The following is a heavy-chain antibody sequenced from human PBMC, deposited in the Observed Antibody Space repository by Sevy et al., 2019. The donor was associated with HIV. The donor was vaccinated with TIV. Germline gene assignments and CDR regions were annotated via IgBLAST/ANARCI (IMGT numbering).Heavy chain of an antibody. V-gene: IGHV1-69*13. D-gene: IGHD3-22*01. Sequence: ASVKVSCKASGSTFKNYAISWVRQAPGQGLEWMGEIIPIFGTTNYAQKFQDRVTITADESTSTVYMELSSLRSEDTAVYYCARGITLIVGGGHYFDYWGQGTLVTVSS. CDR2: IIPIFGTT. CDR3: ARGITLIVGGGHYFDY. J-gene: IGHJ4*02. CDR1: GSTFKNYA.